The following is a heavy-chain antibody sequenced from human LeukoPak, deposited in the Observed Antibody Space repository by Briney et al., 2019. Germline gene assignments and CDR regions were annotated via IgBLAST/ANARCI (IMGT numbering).Heavy chain of an antibody. CDR1: GFTFSSYI. V-gene: IGHV3-21*01. D-gene: IGHD6-13*01. J-gene: IGHJ4*02. Sequence: GGSLRLSCAASGFTFSSYIMNWVRQAPGKGLEWVSSISSGSTYIYYADSVKGRFTISRDNAKNSLYLQMNSLRAEDTAVYYCARTLSSSWSDYWGQGTLVTVSS. CDR2: ISSGSTYI. CDR3: ARTLSSSWSDY.